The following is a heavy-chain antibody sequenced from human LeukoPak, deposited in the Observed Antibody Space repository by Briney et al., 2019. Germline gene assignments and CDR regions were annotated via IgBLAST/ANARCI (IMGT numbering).Heavy chain of an antibody. CDR3: ARDLGYSSSWYSESGY. Sequence: GGSLRLSCAASGFTFSSYSMNWVRQAPGKGLEWVSSISSSSSYIYYADSVKGRFTISRDNAKNSLYLQMNSLRAEDTAVYYCARDLGYSSSWYSESGYWGQGTLVTVSS. J-gene: IGHJ4*02. V-gene: IGHV3-21*01. CDR2: ISSSSSYI. D-gene: IGHD6-13*01. CDR1: GFTFSSYS.